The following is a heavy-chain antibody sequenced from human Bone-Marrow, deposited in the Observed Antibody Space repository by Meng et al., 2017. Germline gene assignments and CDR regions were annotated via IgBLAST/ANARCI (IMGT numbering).Heavy chain of an antibody. CDR1: GFTVSSNY. V-gene: IGHV3-66*02. D-gene: IGHD3-22*01. CDR2: INSGGST. J-gene: IGHJ6*02. Sequence: GESLKISCAASGFTVSSNYMSWVRQAPGKGLEWVSVINSGGSTYYADSVKGRFTIPRDNSKNTLYLQMNSLRAEDTAVYYCAREQRDYYDSSGFLPGRYYYGMDVWGQGTTVTVSS. CDR3: AREQRDYYDSSGFLPGRYYYGMDV.